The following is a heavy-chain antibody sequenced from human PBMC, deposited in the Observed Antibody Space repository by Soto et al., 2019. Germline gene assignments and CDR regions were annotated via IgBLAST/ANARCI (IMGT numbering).Heavy chain of an antibody. D-gene: IGHD3-22*01. V-gene: IGHV4-34*01. CDR2: INHSGST. Sequence: PSETLSLTCAVYCGSFIAYYSSWIRQPPGKGLEWIGEINHSGSTNYNPSLKSRVTISVDTSKNQFSLKVSSVTAGDTAVYYCARQASSGYYYAIFDYWGQGTLVTVSS. CDR1: CGSFIAYY. J-gene: IGHJ4*02. CDR3: ARQASSGYYYAIFDY.